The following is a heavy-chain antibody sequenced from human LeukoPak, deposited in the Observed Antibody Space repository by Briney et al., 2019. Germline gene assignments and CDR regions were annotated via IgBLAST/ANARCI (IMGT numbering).Heavy chain of an antibody. CDR2: INSDGSST. J-gene: IGHJ4*02. D-gene: IGHD3-10*01. V-gene: IGHV3-74*01. CDR1: GFTFSSYW. Sequence: PGGSLRLSCAASGFTFSSYWMHWVRQAPGKGLVWVSRINSDGSSTSYADSVKGRFTISRDNSKNTLYLQMNSLRAEDTAVHYCAKDFRFGETTFDYWGQGALVTVSS. CDR3: AKDFRFGETTFDY.